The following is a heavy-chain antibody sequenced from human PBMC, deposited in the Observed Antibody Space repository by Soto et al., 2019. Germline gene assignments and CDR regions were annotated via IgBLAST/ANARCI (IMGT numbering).Heavy chain of an antibody. CDR2: ISGSGGST. D-gene: IGHD5-12*01. V-gene: IGHV3-23*01. Sequence: GWSLRLSCSASGFTFTTYAMSWVRQAPGKGLEWVSAISGSGGSTYYPDFVKGRFTMSSDNSKITLYQQLNSLRAEDTAVYYCAKEAGEVATTYGHFDHWGQGTLVTVSS. J-gene: IGHJ4*02. CDR3: AKEAGEVATTYGHFDH. CDR1: GFTFTTYA.